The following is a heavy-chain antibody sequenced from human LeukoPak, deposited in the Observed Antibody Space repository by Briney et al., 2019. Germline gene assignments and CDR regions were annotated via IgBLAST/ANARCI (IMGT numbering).Heavy chain of an antibody. V-gene: IGHV1-8*01. CDR3: VRGGRPRGSYYWGEQSDALDI. CDR1: GYTFTSYE. J-gene: IGHJ3*02. CDR2: MNPNRGNT. D-gene: IGHD1-26*01. Sequence: ASVKVSCKGSGYTFTSYEINWVRQATGQGLEWMGWMNPNRGNTGYAQNFQVRVTMTRNTSISTAYMELSSLRSENTAVYYCVRGGRPRGSYYWGEQSDALDIWGQGTMVTVSS.